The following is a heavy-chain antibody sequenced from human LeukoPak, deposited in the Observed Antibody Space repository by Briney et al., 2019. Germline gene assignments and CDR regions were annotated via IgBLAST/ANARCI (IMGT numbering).Heavy chain of an antibody. D-gene: IGHD1-26*01. CDR3: ARGEVGATFFDD. Sequence: SETLSLTCAVYGGSFSGYYWNWIRQPPGKGLEWIGEINHSGSTNYNPSLKSRVTISVDTSKNQFSLKMSSVTAADTAVYYCARGEVGATFFDDWGQGTLVTVSS. CDR2: INHSGST. CDR1: GGSFSGYY. V-gene: IGHV4-34*01. J-gene: IGHJ4*02.